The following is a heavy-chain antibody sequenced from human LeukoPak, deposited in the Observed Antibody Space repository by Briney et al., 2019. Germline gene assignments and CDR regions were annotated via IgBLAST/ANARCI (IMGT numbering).Heavy chain of an antibody. CDR2: IWYDGSNK. D-gene: IGHD6-13*01. CDR1: GFTFSSYG. CDR3: ARDPHEWAKPGIAAAGYNWFDP. Sequence: TGGSLRLSCAASGFTFSSYGMHWVRQAPGKGLEWVAVIWYDGSNKYYADSVKGRFTISRDNSKNTLYLQMNSLRAEDTAVYYCARDPHEWAKPGIAAAGYNWFDPWGQGTLVTVSS. J-gene: IGHJ5*02. V-gene: IGHV3-33*01.